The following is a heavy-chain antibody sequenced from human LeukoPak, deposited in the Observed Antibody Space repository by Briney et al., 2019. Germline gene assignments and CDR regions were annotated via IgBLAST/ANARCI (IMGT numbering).Heavy chain of an antibody. D-gene: IGHD2-21*02. CDR2: INAGNGNT. CDR3: ARPSVAYCGGDCLGYFDY. CDR1: GYTFISYA. V-gene: IGHV1-3*03. J-gene: IGHJ4*02. Sequence: ASVKVSCKASGYTFISYAMRLVRQAPGQSLEWIGWINAGNGNTKYSQEFQGRVTITRDTSASTAYMELSSLRSEDMAVYYCARPSVAYCGGDCLGYFDYWGQGNLVTVSS.